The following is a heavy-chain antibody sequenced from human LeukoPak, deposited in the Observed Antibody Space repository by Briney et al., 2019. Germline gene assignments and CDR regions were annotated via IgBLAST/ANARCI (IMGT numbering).Heavy chain of an antibody. CDR1: GGSISSYY. D-gene: IGHD3-16*01. J-gene: IGHJ4*02. V-gene: IGHV4-4*07. CDR2: IYTSGST. Sequence: SETLSLTCTVSGGSISSYYWSWIRQPAGKGLEWIGHIYTSGSTNYNPSLKSRVAMSVDTSKNQFSLKLRSVTAADTAVYYCARVGDYALKDWGQGTLVTVSS. CDR3: ARVGDYALKD.